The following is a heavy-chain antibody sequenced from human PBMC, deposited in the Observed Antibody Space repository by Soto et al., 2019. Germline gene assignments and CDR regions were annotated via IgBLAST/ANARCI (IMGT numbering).Heavy chain of an antibody. V-gene: IGHV4-34*01. J-gene: IGHJ4*02. CDR2: INHSGST. D-gene: IGHD2-8*02. CDR3: ARDKITGLFDY. Sequence: QVQLQQWGAGLLKPSETLSLTCAVYGGSFSGYYWTWIRQPPGTGLEWIGEINHSGSTNYNPSLKSRVTISVDTSKNQFSLKLTSVTAEDTAVYYCARDKITGLFDYWGQGNLVTVSS. CDR1: GGSFSGYY.